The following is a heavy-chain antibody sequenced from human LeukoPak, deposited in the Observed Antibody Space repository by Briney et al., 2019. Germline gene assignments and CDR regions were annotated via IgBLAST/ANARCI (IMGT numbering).Heavy chain of an antibody. Sequence: SETLSLTCAASGGSISSGGSSWSWIRQPPGKGLEWIGYIYHSGSTYYNPSLKSRVTISVDRSKNQFSLKLSSVTAADTAVYYCARGGYPRYFDYWGQGTLVTVSS. V-gene: IGHV4-30-2*01. CDR1: GGSISSGGSS. D-gene: IGHD3-10*01. CDR2: IYHSGST. J-gene: IGHJ4*02. CDR3: ARGGYPRYFDY.